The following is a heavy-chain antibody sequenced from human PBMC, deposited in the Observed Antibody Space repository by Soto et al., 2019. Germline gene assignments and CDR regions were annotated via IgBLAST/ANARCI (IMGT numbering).Heavy chain of an antibody. V-gene: IGHV4-31*03. CDR3: ARTGSGWTTTFDL. Sequence: PSETLSLTCTVSGGSISSTGYYWSWIRQHPGKGMEWIGYIDYSGNTFYKPSLESRVTISVDTSEILYSLRLNSVTAAYTAVYYCARTGSGWTTTFDLWGQGTLVTVSS. J-gene: IGHJ5*02. D-gene: IGHD6-19*01. CDR1: GGSISSTGYY. CDR2: IDYSGNT.